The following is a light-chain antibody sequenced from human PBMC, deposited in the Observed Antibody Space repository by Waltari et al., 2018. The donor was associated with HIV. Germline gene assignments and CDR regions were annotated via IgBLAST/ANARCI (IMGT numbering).Light chain of an antibody. CDR2: EVN. V-gene: IGLV2-23*02. CDR1: GSYNL. Sequence: GSYNLVSWYQQYPGKAPKLMIYEVNKRPSGISNRFSGSKSGNTASLTISGLQAEDEADYYCCSYAGSRRVFGTGTKVTVL. CDR3: CSYAGSRRV. J-gene: IGLJ1*01.